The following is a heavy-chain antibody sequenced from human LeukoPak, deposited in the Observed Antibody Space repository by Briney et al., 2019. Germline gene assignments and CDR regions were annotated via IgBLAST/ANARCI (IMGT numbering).Heavy chain of an antibody. V-gene: IGHV3-48*01. Sequence: PGGSLRLSCTASGLSFSSYNMNWVRQAPGKGPEWVAYITANNTTKYYADSVEGRFTISRDNAKKSLFLQMNSLRAEDTAVYYCAAASAFSSSWRSWGQGTVVTVSS. CDR3: AAASAFSSSWRS. CDR1: GLSFSSYN. J-gene: IGHJ5*02. D-gene: IGHD6-13*01. CDR2: ITANNTTK.